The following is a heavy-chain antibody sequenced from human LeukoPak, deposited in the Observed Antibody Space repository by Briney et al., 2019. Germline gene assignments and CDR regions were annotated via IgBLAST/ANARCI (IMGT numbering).Heavy chain of an antibody. D-gene: IGHD3-16*02. CDR1: GYTFTGYY. Sequence: PAASVKVSCKASGYTFTGYYMHWVRQAPGQGLEWMGWINPNSGGTNYAQKFQGRVTMTRDTSISTAYMELSRLRSDDTAVYYCARVLRLGELSLCYWGQGTLVTVSS. J-gene: IGHJ4*02. V-gene: IGHV1-2*02. CDR3: ARVLRLGELSLCY. CDR2: INPNSGGT.